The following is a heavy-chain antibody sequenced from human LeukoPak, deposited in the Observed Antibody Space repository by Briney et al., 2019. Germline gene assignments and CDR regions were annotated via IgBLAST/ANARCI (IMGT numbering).Heavy chain of an antibody. CDR2: INHSGST. CDR1: GGSISSYY. V-gene: IGHV4-34*01. J-gene: IGHJ6*03. D-gene: IGHD6-13*01. CDR3: ARGSYSSSWYGLRYYYYMDV. Sequence: SETLSLTCTVSGGSISSYYWGWIRQPPGKGLEWIGEINHSGSTNYNPSLKSRVTISVDTSKNQFSLKLSSVTAADTAVYYCARGSYSSSWYGLRYYYYMDVWGKGTTVTVSS.